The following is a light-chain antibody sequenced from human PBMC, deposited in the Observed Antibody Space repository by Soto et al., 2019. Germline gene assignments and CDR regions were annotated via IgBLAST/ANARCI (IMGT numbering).Light chain of an antibody. V-gene: IGLV1-40*01. CDR2: GNS. CDR1: SSNIGSNY. J-gene: IGLJ1*01. Sequence: QSVLTQPPSVSAAPGQKVTISCSGSSSNIGSNYVSWYQQLPGRAPKLLIFGNSNRPSGVPVPDRFSGSKSGTSASLAITGLQAEDEGDYYCQSYDSTLDARYVFGTGTKLTVL. CDR3: QSYDSTLDARYV.